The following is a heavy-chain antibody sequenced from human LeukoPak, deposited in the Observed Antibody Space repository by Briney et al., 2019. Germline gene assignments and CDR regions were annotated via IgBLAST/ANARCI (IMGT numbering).Heavy chain of an antibody. V-gene: IGHV1-69*13. CDR2: IIPIFGTA. Sequence: ASVKVSCKASGGTFSSYAISWVRQAPGQGLEWMGGIIPIFGTANYAQKFQGRVTITADESTSTAYMELSSLRSEDTAVYYCAGARRITIFGADDYWGQGTLVTVSS. CDR3: AGARRITIFGADDY. CDR1: GGTFSSYA. J-gene: IGHJ4*02. D-gene: IGHD3-3*01.